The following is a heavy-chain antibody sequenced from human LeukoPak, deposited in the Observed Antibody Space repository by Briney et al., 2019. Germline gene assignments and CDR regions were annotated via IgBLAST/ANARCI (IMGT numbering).Heavy chain of an antibody. CDR1: GFTFSSYA. Sequence: GGSLRLSCAASGFTFSSYAMSWVRQAPGKGLEWVSAISGSGGSTYYADSVKGRFTISRDNSKNTLYLQMNSLRAEDTAVYYCAKGLITMVRGVIISSYYFDYWGQGTLVTVSS. J-gene: IGHJ4*02. CDR3: AKGLITMVRGVIISSYYFDY. V-gene: IGHV3-23*01. CDR2: ISGSGGST. D-gene: IGHD3-10*01.